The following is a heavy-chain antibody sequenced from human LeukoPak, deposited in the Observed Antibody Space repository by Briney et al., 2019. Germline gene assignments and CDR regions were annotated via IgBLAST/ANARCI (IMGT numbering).Heavy chain of an antibody. CDR1: GDSVSGYY. D-gene: IGHD5-12*01. CDR3: ARDFGYSTAGDHYYGMDV. CDR2: IYYTGSA. Sequence: SSETLSLTCTVSGDSVSGYYWSWIRQPPGKGLEWIAYIYYTGSASYNPSLKSRVTISVDTSKNQFSLKLSSVTAADTAVYFCARDFGYSTAGDHYYGMDVWGQGTTVSVSS. J-gene: IGHJ6*02. V-gene: IGHV4-59*02.